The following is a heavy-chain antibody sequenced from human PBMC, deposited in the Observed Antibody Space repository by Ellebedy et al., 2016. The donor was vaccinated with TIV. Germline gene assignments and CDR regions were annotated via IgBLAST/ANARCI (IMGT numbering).Heavy chain of an antibody. CDR3: ARMPMGVGGAFDP. J-gene: IGHJ5*02. CDR2: ISYDGSNK. CDR1: GFTFSSHH. Sequence: GESLKIPCAASGFTFSSHHMNWVRQAPGTGLEWVAVISYDGSNKYYADSVKGRFTISRDNSKNTLYLQMNSLRAEDTAVYYCARMPMGVGGAFDPWGQGTLVTVSS. D-gene: IGHD3-16*01. V-gene: IGHV3-30-3*01.